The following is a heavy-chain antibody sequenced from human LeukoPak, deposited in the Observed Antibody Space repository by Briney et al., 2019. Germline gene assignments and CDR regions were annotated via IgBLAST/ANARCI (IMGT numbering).Heavy chain of an antibody. Sequence: GGSLRLSCAASGFTFSGSAMHWVRQASGKGLEWVGRIRSKANSYATAYAASVKGRFTISRDDSKNTAYLQMNSLKTEDTAVYYCTIAYSGSYLLGYWGQGTLVTVSS. CDR3: TIAYSGSYLLGY. V-gene: IGHV3-73*01. CDR1: GFTFSGSA. J-gene: IGHJ4*02. CDR2: IRSKANSYAT. D-gene: IGHD1-26*01.